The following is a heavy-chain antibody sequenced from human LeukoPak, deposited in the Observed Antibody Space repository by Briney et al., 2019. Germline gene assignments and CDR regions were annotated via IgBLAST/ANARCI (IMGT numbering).Heavy chain of an antibody. CDR2: IYYSGST. J-gene: IGHJ4*02. D-gene: IGHD6-19*01. CDR1: GGSISSSSYY. V-gene: IGHV4-39*01. CDR3: ARGAGYSSVRFDY. Sequence: PSETLSLTCTVSGGSISSSSYYWGWIRQPPGKGLEWIGSIYYSGSTYYNPSLKSRVTISVDTSKNQFSLKLSSVTAADTAVYYCARGAGYSSVRFDYWGQGTLVTVSS.